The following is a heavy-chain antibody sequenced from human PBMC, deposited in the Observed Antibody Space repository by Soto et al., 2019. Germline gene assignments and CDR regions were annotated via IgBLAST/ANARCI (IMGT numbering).Heavy chain of an antibody. D-gene: IGHD1-26*01. J-gene: IGHJ4*02. CDR2: ISGSGGST. CDR3: AKDRYSGRYHPCEY. V-gene: IGHV3-23*01. Sequence: PGGSLRLSCAASGFTFSSYAMSWVHQAPGNGLEWVSAISGSGGSTYYADSVKGRFTISRDNSKNTLYLQMNSLRAEDTAVYYCAKDRYSGRYHPCEYWGQGILVTVSS. CDR1: GFTFSSYA.